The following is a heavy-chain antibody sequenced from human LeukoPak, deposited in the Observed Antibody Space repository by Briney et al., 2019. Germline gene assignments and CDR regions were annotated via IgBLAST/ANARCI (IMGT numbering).Heavy chain of an antibody. CDR1: GDSFTTYG. J-gene: IGHJ4*02. V-gene: IGHV1-18*01. CDR3: ARAGATVTTHFDY. D-gene: IGHD4-17*01. Sequence: ASVKVSCKTSGDSFTTYGMGWVRQAPGQGLEWMGWISGVNGDTNSAQKLQGRVTMSTDTSTSTAYMELRSLTSDDTAVYYCARAGATVTTHFDYWGQGTLVTVSS. CDR2: ISGVNGDT.